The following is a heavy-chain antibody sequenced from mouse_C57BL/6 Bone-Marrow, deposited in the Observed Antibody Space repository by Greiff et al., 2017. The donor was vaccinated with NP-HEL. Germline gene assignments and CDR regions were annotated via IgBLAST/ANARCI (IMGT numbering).Heavy chain of an antibody. J-gene: IGHJ2*01. CDR2: IYPGSGST. V-gene: IGHV1-55*01. CDR1: GYTFTSYW. Sequence: QVQLQQPGAELVKPGASVKMSCKASGYTFTSYWITWVKQRPGQGLEWIGDIYPGSGSTNYNEKFKSKATLTVDTSSSPAYMQLSSLTSEDSAVYYCARALYYGSSYDYSDYWGQGTTLTVSS. D-gene: IGHD1-1*01. CDR3: ARALYYGSSYDYSDY.